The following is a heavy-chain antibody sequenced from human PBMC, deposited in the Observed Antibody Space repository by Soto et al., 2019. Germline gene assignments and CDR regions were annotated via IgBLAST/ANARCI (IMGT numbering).Heavy chain of an antibody. J-gene: IGHJ5*02. CDR2: IYYSGST. D-gene: IGHD3-10*01. Sequence: SETLSLTCTVSGGSISSSSYYWSWIRQPPGKGLEWIGYIYYSGSTYYNPSLKSRVTISVDTSKNQFSLKLSSVTAADTAVYYCARLSYGSGSYWFDPWGQGTLVTVSS. CDR1: GGSISSSSYY. CDR3: ARLSYGSGSYWFDP. V-gene: IGHV4-30-4*01.